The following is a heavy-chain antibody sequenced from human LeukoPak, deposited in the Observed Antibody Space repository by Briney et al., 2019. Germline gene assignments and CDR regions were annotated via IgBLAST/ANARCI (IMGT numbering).Heavy chain of an antibody. CDR3: ARDDPYGGNSGCLDY. CDR1: GYTFTDYY. CDR2: INPKSRGR. D-gene: IGHD4-23*01. J-gene: IGHJ4*02. Sequence: GASVKVSCKASGYTFTDYYMHWVRQAPGQGLEWMGWINPKSRGRSYAQRFQGRVTMTRDTSISTAYMELSRLRSDDTAVYYCARDDPYGGNSGCLDYWGQGTLVTVSS. V-gene: IGHV1-2*02.